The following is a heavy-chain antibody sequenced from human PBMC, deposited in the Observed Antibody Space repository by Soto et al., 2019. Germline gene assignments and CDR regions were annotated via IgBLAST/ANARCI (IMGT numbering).Heavy chain of an antibody. CDR3: ARHTPAISISDH. J-gene: IGHJ4*02. D-gene: IGHD2-15*01. CDR2: IYYSGST. CDR1: GGSISSSSYY. Sequence: QLQLQESGPGLVKPSETLSLTCTVSGGSISSSSYYWGWIRQPPGKGLEWMGSIYYSGSTYYNPSLKSRVTVAVDTSKNQFSLKLSSVTAAETAVYYCARHTPAISISDHWGQGTLVTVSS. V-gene: IGHV4-39*01.